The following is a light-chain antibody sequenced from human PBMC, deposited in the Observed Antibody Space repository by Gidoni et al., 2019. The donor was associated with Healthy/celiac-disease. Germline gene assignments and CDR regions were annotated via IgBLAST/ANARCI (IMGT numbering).Light chain of an antibody. CDR3: MQALQTRIT. J-gene: IGKJ5*01. CDR1: PRLLHSNGYTY. Sequence: DIVMTQSPLSLPVTPGEPASISCRSSPRLLHSNGYTYLDWYLQKPGQSPQLLIYLGSNRASGVPDRFSGSGSGTDVTLKISRVEAEDVGVYYCMQALQTRITFGQGTRLEIK. CDR2: LGS. V-gene: IGKV2-28*01.